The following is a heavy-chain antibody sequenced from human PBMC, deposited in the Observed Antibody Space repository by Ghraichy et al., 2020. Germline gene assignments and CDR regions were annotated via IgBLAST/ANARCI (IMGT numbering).Heavy chain of an antibody. V-gene: IGHV3-30*02. Sequence: GGSLRLSCAASGFTFSSYGMHWVRLAPGKGLEWVAFIRYDGSNKYYADSVKGRFTISRDNSKNTLYLQMNSLRAEDTAVYYCAKNQIAVAGTLPDYWGQGTLVTVSS. CDR2: IRYDGSNK. CDR1: GFTFSSYG. D-gene: IGHD6-19*01. J-gene: IGHJ4*02. CDR3: AKNQIAVAGTLPDY.